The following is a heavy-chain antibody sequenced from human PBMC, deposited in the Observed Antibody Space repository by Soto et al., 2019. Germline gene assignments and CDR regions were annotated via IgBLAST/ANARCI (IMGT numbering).Heavy chain of an antibody. J-gene: IGHJ4*02. CDR2: INPNSGGT. CDR1: GYTFTSYA. V-gene: IGHV1-2*04. Sequence: ASVKVSCKASGYTFTSYAMNWVRQAPGQRLEWMGWINPNSGGTNYAQKFQGWVTMTRDTSISTAYMELSRLRSDDTAVYYCARAPGGVVTAMYYFDYWGQGTLVTVSS. D-gene: IGHD2-21*02. CDR3: ARAPGGVVTAMYYFDY.